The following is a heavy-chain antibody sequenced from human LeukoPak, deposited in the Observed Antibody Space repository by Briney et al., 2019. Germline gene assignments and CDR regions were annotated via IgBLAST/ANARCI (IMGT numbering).Heavy chain of an antibody. Sequence: GGSLRLSCAASGFTFSSYEMNWVRQAPGKGLEWVSYISSSGSNIYYADSVKGRFTISRDNAKNSLDLQMNSLRAEDTAIYYCARRGYNYGYSDYWGQGTLVTVSS. D-gene: IGHD5-18*01. V-gene: IGHV3-48*03. CDR2: ISSSGSNI. J-gene: IGHJ4*02. CDR1: GFTFSSYE. CDR3: ARRGYNYGYSDY.